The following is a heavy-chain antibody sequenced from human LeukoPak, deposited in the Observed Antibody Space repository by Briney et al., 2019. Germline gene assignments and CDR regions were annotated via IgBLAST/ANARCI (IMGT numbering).Heavy chain of an antibody. V-gene: IGHV4-34*01. Sequence: SETLSLTCAVYGGSFSGSYWSWTRQPPGKGLEWIGEINHSGSTNYNPSLKSRVTISVDTSKNQFSLKLSSVTAADTAVYYCARGSVAAADYWGQGTLVTVSS. CDR3: ARGSVAAADY. J-gene: IGHJ4*02. CDR1: GGSFSGSY. CDR2: INHSGST. D-gene: IGHD6-25*01.